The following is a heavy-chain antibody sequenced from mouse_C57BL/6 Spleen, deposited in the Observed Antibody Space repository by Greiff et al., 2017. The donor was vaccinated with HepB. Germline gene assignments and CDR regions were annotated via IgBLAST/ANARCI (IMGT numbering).Heavy chain of an antibody. CDR2: IRSKSNNYAT. J-gene: IGHJ1*03. CDR3: VRQGDGSSYGYFDV. D-gene: IGHD1-1*01. Sequence: EVKLVESGGGLVQPKGSLKLSCAASGFSFNTYAMNWVRQAPGKGLEWVARIRSKSNNYATYYADSVKDRFTISRDDSESMLYLQMNNLKTEDTAMYYCVRQGDGSSYGYFDVWGTGTTVTVSS. CDR1: GFSFNTYA. V-gene: IGHV10-1*01.